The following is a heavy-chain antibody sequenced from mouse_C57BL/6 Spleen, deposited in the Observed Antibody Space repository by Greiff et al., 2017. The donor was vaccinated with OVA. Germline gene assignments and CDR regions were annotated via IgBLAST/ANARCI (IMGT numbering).Heavy chain of an antibody. J-gene: IGHJ2*01. CDR1: GYSITSGYY. Sequence: EVQRVESGPGLVKPSQSLSLTCSVTGYSITSGYYWNWIRQFPGNKLEWMGYISYDGSNNYNPSLKNRISITRDTSKNQSFLKLNSVTTEDTATYYCAREEDGNYFDYWGQGTTLTVSS. D-gene: IGHD2-1*01. CDR2: ISYDGSN. CDR3: AREEDGNYFDY. V-gene: IGHV3-6*01.